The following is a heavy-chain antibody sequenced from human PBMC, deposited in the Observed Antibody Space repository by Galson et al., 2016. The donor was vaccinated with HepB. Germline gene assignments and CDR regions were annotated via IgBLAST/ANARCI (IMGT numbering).Heavy chain of an antibody. D-gene: IGHD3-10*01. V-gene: IGHV3-30*18. CDR2: VSYDRYSK. CDR1: GFFFSNYG. J-gene: IGHJ6*02. Sequence: SLRLSCAASGFFFSNYGMHWVRQAPGKGLAWVAVVSYDRYSKYYAESVKGRFTISRDNSKTTMYLQMNSLRVEDTAVYYCAKDVYTSGSEYGMDVWGQGTTVTVSS. CDR3: AKDVYTSGSEYGMDV.